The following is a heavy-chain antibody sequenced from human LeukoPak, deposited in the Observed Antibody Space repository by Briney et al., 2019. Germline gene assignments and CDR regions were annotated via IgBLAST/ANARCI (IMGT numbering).Heavy chain of an antibody. D-gene: IGHD2-15*01. CDR3: ARAGVVAAWFEPREYYFDY. V-gene: IGHV1-2*06. J-gene: IGHJ4*02. Sequence: ASLKVSSTASGYTFTDYYMHWVRQTPGQGREWMGRIKPNRGGTNYGQKFQGRVTMTRDTSISIAYMELSNLRSDDTAVYYCARAGVVAAWFEPREYYFDYWGQGTLVTVSS. CDR1: GYTFTDYY. CDR2: IKPNRGGT.